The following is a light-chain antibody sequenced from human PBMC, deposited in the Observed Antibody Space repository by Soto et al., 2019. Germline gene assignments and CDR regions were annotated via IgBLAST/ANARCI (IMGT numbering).Light chain of an antibody. CDR2: EAS. Sequence: QSALTQPPSASGSPGQSVTISCTGTSSDVGAYNYVSWYQQHPGKAPKLMIHEASKRPSGVPDRFSASKSGNTASLTVSGLQAEDEADYYCSSHGGSNNFYVFGTGTKLTVL. J-gene: IGLJ1*01. CDR1: SSDVGAYNY. CDR3: SSHGGSNNFYV. V-gene: IGLV2-8*01.